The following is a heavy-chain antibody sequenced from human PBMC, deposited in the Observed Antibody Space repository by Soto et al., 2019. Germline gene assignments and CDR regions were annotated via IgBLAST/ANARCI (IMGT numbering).Heavy chain of an antibody. V-gene: IGHV3-21*01. J-gene: IGHJ5*02. CDR1: GFTFSSYS. CDR3: ARVWAYNWNYGSWFDP. D-gene: IGHD1-7*01. CDR2: ISSSSSYI. Sequence: EVQLVESGGGLVKPGGSLRLSCAASGFTFSSYSMNWVRQAPGKGLEWVSSISSSSSYIYYADSVKGRFTISRDNAKNSLYLQMNSLRAEDTAVYYCARVWAYNWNYGSWFDPWGQGTLVTVSS.